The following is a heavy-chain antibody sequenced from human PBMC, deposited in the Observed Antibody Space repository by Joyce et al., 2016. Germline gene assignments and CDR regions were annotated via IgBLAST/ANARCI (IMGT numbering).Heavy chain of an antibody. Sequence: QVQLVQSGAEVKKPGASVKVSCKASGYTFTNYYMHWVRQGPGQGLEWMGIINPSGGSTSYAQKFQGRVTVTRDTSTSTVYMELSSLRSEDTAVYYCARDEIMWELLRAYYSNGMDVWGQGTTVTVSS. D-gene: IGHD1-26*01. CDR1: GYTFTNYY. V-gene: IGHV1-46*01. J-gene: IGHJ6*02. CDR2: INPSGGST. CDR3: ARDEIMWELLRAYYSNGMDV.